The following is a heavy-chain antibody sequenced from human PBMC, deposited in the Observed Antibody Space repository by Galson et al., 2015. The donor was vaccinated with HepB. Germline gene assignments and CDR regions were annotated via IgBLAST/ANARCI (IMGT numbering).Heavy chain of an antibody. J-gene: IGHJ4*02. Sequence: SLRLSCAASGFTFSSYDMHWVRQDPGKGLEWVANISPDGSQEYYVDSVEGRFTISRDNAKNSLYLQMNSLRAEDTAVYYCVRVGSYSGPRIYQDYWGQGTLVTVS. V-gene: IGHV3-7*01. CDR3: VRVGSYSGPRIYQDY. D-gene: IGHD2-21*01. CDR2: ISPDGSQE. CDR1: GFTFSSYD.